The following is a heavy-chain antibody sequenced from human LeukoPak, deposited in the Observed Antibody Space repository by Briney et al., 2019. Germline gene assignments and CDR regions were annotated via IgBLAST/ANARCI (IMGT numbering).Heavy chain of an antibody. J-gene: IGHJ5*02. CDR1: GGSISSYY. CDR2: IYYSGST. CDR3: AKDWPSIAAALTWFDP. V-gene: IGHV4-59*01. Sequence: SETLSLTCTVSGGSISSYYWSWIRQPPGKGLEWIGYIYYSGSTNYNPSLKSRVTISVDTSKNQFSLKLSSVTAADTAVYYYAKDWPSIAAALTWFDPWGQGTLVTVSS. D-gene: IGHD6-13*01.